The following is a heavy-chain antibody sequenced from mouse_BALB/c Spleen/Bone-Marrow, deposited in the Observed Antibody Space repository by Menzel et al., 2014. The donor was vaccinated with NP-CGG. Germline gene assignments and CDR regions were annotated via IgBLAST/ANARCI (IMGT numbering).Heavy chain of an antibody. Sequence: QVQLKESGPELVKPGASVRISCKASGYTFTSYYIHRVKQRPGQGLEWIGWIYPGNVNTKYNEKFKGKATLTADKSSSTAYMQLSSLTSEDSAVYFCAREGNPYAMDYWGQGTSVTVSS. V-gene: IGHV1S56*01. J-gene: IGHJ4*01. CDR1: GYTFTSYY. D-gene: IGHD2-1*01. CDR2: IYPGNVNT. CDR3: AREGNPYAMDY.